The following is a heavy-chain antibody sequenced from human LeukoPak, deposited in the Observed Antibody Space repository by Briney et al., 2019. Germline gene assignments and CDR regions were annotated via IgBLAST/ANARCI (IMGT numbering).Heavy chain of an antibody. CDR3: ASSLFDSSGYLILDY. Sequence: SETLSLTCTVSGGSISSSSYYWGWIRQPPGKGLEWIGSIYYSGSTYYNPSLKSRVTISVDTSKNQFSLKLSSVTAADTAVYYCASSLFDSSGYLILDYWGQGTLVTVSS. V-gene: IGHV4-39*07. CDR2: IYYSGST. D-gene: IGHD3-22*01. CDR1: GGSISSSSYY. J-gene: IGHJ4*02.